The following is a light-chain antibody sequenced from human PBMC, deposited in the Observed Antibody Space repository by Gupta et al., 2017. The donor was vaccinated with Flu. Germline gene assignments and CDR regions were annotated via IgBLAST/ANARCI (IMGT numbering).Light chain of an antibody. CDR3: SSCTSTSTLV. CDR2: DVT. V-gene: IGLV2-14*01. J-gene: IGLJ2*01. Sequence: QSALTQPASVSGSPGQSITISCTGTIIDIGSYTYVSWYQQHPGQAPKLLIYDVTNRTSGVSNRFSGSKSGDTASLTISGLQAEDEADYYCSSCTSTSTLVFGGGTKLTVL. CDR1: IIDIGSYTY.